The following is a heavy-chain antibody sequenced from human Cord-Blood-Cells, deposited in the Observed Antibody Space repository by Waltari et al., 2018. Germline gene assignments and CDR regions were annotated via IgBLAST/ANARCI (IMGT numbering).Heavy chain of an antibody. CDR3: ARVTYYDFWSGYYSYYYYYMDV. V-gene: IGHV3-48*02. Sequence: EVQLVESGGGLVQPGGSLRLSCAASGFTFSSYSMNWVRQAPGKGLEWVSYISSSSSTIYYADSVKGRFTISRDNAKNSLYLQMNSLRDEDTAVYYCARVTYYDFWSGYYSYYYYYMDVWGKGTMVTVSS. J-gene: IGHJ6*03. CDR1: GFTFSSYS. CDR2: ISSSSSTI. D-gene: IGHD3-3*01.